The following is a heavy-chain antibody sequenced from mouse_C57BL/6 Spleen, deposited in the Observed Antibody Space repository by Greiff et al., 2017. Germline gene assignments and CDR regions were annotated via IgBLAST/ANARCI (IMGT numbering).Heavy chain of an antibody. V-gene: IGHV1-26*01. D-gene: IGHD2-2*01. Sequence: VQLQQSGPELVKPGASVKISCKASGYTFTDYYMNWVKQSHGKSLSWLGDINPNNGGTSYNQKFKGKATLTVDKSSSTAYMELRSLTSEDSAVYYCARSEVTTSQYFDVWGTGTTVTISS. CDR2: INPNNGGT. J-gene: IGHJ1*03. CDR3: ARSEVTTSQYFDV. CDR1: GYTFTDYY.